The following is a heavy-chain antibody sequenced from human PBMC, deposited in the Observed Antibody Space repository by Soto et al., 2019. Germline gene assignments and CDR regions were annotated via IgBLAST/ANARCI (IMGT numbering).Heavy chain of an antibody. J-gene: IGHJ5*02. D-gene: IGHD2-2*01. CDR1: VRSISSGGCY. Sequence: TLSLTGTVSVRSISSGGCYWSWILQNAGKGLEWIAHLYYSWSTYYSPSLKRRVTISVDPSKNQFSLTLSSVTAAATDVYYCASWGPLPEVPAAMDVDIGWFDPWGQGTLVTVSS. CDR3: ASWGPLPEVPAAMDVDIGWFDP. V-gene: IGHV4-31*03. CDR2: LYYSWST.